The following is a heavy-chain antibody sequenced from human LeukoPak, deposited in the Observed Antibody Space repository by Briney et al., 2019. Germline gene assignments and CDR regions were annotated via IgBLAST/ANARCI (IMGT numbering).Heavy chain of an antibody. CDR2: IYSGGTT. CDR3: ARNTDYYGSGTYGYFDH. CDR1: GLAVSSTF. D-gene: IGHD3-10*01. Sequence: GGSLRLSCAPSGLAVSSTFMSWVRQAPGRGLEWVPIIYSGGTTHYADSVKGRFTISRDNAKNMLYLQMDSLRVGDTAIYYCARNTDYYGSGTYGYFDHWGRGTLVTVSS. V-gene: IGHV3-53*01. J-gene: IGHJ2*01.